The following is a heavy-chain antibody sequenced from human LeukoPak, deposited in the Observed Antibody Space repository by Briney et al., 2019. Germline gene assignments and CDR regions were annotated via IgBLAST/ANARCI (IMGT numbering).Heavy chain of an antibody. V-gene: IGHV4-30-2*01. CDR3: ARDRVGATTFDY. D-gene: IGHD1-26*01. CDR1: GGSISRGSYS. CDR2: IYHSGST. Sequence: SSQTLSLTCAISGGSISRGSYSWSWIRQPPGKGLEWIGYIYHSGSTYYNPSLESRVTISVDKSKNQFSLKLDSVTAADTAVYYCARDRVGATTFDYWGQGTLVTVSS. J-gene: IGHJ4*02.